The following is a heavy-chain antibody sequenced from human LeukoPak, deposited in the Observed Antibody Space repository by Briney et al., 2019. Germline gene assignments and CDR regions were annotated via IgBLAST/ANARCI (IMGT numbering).Heavy chain of an antibody. D-gene: IGHD3-22*01. Sequence: GGSLRLSCAASGFTFSDYWIHWVRQAPGKGLEWVSAISGSGGSTYYADSVKGRFTISRDNSKNTLYLQMNSLRAEDTAVYYCAKGRSSGYPFDYWGQGTLVTVSS. V-gene: IGHV3-23*01. CDR1: GFTFSDYW. CDR2: ISGSGGST. CDR3: AKGRSSGYPFDY. J-gene: IGHJ4*02.